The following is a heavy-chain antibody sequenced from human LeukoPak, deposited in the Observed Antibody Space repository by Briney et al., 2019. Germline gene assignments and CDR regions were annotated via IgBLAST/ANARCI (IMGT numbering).Heavy chain of an antibody. J-gene: IGHJ4*02. CDR1: GFTFSSYA. CDR3: ARETLVYFDY. CDR2: ISYDGSNK. D-gene: IGHD3-10*01. Sequence: GGSLRLSCAASGFTFSSYAMHWVRQAPGKGLEWVAVISYDGSNKYYADSVKGRFTISRDNSKNTLYLQMNSLRAEDTAVYYCARETLVYFDYWGQGTLVTVSS. V-gene: IGHV3-30-3*01.